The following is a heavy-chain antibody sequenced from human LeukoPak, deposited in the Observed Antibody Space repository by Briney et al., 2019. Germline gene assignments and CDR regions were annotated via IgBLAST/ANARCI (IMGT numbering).Heavy chain of an antibody. CDR3: ASTYCGGDCYSPDAFDI. Sequence: SVKVSCKASGGTFSSYAISWVRQAPGQGLEWMGGIIPIFGTANYAQKFQGRVTITADESTSTAYMEQSSLRSEDTAVYYCASTYCGGDCYSPDAFDIWGQGTMVTVSS. V-gene: IGHV1-69*13. CDR1: GGTFSSYA. D-gene: IGHD2-21*02. CDR2: IIPIFGTA. J-gene: IGHJ3*02.